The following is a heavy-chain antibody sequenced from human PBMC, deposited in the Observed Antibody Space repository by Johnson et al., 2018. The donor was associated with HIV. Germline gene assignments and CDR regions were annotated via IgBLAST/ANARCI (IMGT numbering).Heavy chain of an antibody. CDR3: ALDGRRGYSYDWGHDAFDI. CDR2: ISYDGSNK. CDR1: GFTFSSYS. Sequence: VQLVESGGGVVQPARSLRLSCAASGFTFSSYSMHWVRQAPGKGLEWVAGISYDGSNKYYADSVKGRFTISRDNSKNTLYLQMNSLRAEDTAVYYCALDGRRGYSYDWGHDAFDIWGQGTMVTVSS. V-gene: IGHV3-30*04. D-gene: IGHD5-18*01. J-gene: IGHJ3*02.